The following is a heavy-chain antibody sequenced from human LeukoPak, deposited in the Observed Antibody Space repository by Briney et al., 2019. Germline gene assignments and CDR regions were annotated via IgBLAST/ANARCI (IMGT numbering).Heavy chain of an antibody. Sequence: GESLKISCKGSGYSFTSYWIGWVRQMPGKGLEWMGIIYPGDSDTRYSPSFQGQVTISADKSISTAYLQWSSLKASDTAMYYCARAKYDFWSGYHPVLDSWGQGTLVTVST. V-gene: IGHV5-51*01. J-gene: IGHJ4*02. CDR2: IYPGDSDT. D-gene: IGHD3-3*01. CDR1: GYSFTSYW. CDR3: ARAKYDFWSGYHPVLDS.